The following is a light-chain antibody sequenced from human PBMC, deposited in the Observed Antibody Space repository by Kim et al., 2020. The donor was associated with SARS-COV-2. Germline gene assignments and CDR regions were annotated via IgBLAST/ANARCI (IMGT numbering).Light chain of an antibody. CDR1: QGISSY. CDR3: QQHKNKGYT. V-gene: IGKV3D-11*01. Sequence: LSAGERVTLTCRASQGISSYLAWFQQKRGKAPKLLIHDAFTWASGSPAQFSGSGSGTDFTLTISSLKPEDVAIYYCQQHKNKGYTFGQGTKVDIK. J-gene: IGKJ1*01. CDR2: DAF.